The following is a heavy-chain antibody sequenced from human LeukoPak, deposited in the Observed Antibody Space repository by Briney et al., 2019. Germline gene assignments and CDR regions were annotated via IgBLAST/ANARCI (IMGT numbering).Heavy chain of an antibody. D-gene: IGHD1-7*01. CDR2: IIPIFGTA. CDR1: GGTFSSYA. V-gene: IGHV1-69*06. Sequence: SVKVSCKTSGGTFSSYAISWVRQAPGQGLEYMGGIIPIFGTANYAQKFQGRVTITADKSTSTAYMELSSLSSEDTAVYYCARRDNWNYEGGWFDPWGQGTLVTVSS. J-gene: IGHJ5*02. CDR3: ARRDNWNYEGGWFDP.